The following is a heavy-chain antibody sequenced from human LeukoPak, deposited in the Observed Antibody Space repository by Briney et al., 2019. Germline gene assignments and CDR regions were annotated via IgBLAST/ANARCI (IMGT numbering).Heavy chain of an antibody. CDR1: GYTLTELS. V-gene: IGHV1-24*01. J-gene: IGHJ5*02. CDR3: AREVYGSGSYYLSRWFDP. CDR2: FDPEDGET. Sequence: ASLSLSSTLSGYTLTELSIHWVGQAPGKGLEWMGGFDPEDGETTYEQKYQGRVTMTDDTCTDKAYMELSSLRSEDTAVYYCAREVYGSGSYYLSRWFDPWGEGTLVSVSS. D-gene: IGHD3-10*01.